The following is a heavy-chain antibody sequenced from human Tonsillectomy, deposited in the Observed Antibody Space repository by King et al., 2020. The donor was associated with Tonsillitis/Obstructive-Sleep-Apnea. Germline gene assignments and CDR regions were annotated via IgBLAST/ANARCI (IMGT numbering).Heavy chain of an antibody. CDR2: IYSGGST. Sequence: VQLVESGGGLIQPGGSLRLSCAASGFTVSSNYMSWVRQAPRKGLEWVSVIYSGGSTYYADSVKGRFTISRDNSKNTLYLQMNSLRAEDTAVYYCAREGEGSNTSAGMDVWGQGTTVIVSS. D-gene: IGHD1-26*01. V-gene: IGHV3-53*01. CDR3: AREGEGSNTSAGMDV. J-gene: IGHJ6*02. CDR1: GFTVSSNY.